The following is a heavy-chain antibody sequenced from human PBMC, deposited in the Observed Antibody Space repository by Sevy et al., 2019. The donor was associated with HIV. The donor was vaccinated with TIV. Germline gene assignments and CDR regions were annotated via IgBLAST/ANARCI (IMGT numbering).Heavy chain of an antibody. CDR2: INESGIT. J-gene: IGHJ5*02. CDR1: DGSFSGYY. CDR3: ARSPPVVVVPGAPSWFDP. Sequence: SETLSLTCAVHDGSFSGYYWNWIRQLPGKGLEWIGEINESGITYYNPSLKSRVAISVDTSKKHFSLKLNSVTAADTAVYFGARSPPVVVVPGAPSWFDPWGQGTLVTVSS. D-gene: IGHD2-2*01. V-gene: IGHV4-34*01.